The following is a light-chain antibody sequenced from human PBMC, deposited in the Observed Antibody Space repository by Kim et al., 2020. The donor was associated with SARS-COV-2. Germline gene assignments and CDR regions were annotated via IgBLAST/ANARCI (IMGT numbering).Light chain of an antibody. CDR2: LEGSGSY. Sequence: SVNLTCTLSSGHSSYIIAWHQQQPGKAPRYLMKLEGSGSYNKGSGVPDRFSGSSSGADRYLTISNLQSEDEADYYCETWDSNTHVFGSGTKVTVL. V-gene: IGLV4-60*03. CDR3: ETWDSNTHV. CDR1: SGHSSYI. J-gene: IGLJ6*01.